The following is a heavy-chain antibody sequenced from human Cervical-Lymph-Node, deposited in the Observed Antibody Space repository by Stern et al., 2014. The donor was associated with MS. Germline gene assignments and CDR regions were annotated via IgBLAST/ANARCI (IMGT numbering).Heavy chain of an antibody. D-gene: IGHD3-22*01. Sequence: VQLVESGGGVVQPGRSLRLSCAASGFTFSTYGMHWVRQARGKGPEWVAVIWHDGSSTYYADSVKGRLTISRDNSKNTLYLQMISLKAEAVDDYYRERDRYDGSGYYQEAFDKWGQGTMVTVSP. V-gene: IGHV3-33*08. CDR3: ERDRYDGSGYYQEAFDK. J-gene: IGHJ3*02. CDR2: IWHDGSST. CDR1: GFTFSTYG.